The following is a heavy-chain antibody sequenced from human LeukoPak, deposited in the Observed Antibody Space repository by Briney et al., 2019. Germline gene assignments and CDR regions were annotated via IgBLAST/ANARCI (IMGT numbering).Heavy chain of an antibody. CDR3: ARDSSSSWYPGAEYFQH. J-gene: IGHJ1*01. V-gene: IGHV3-21*01. D-gene: IGHD6-13*01. Sequence: PGGSLRLSCAASGFTFSSYSMNWVRQAPGKGLEWVSSISSSSSYIYYADSVKGRFTISRDNAKNSLYLQMNSLRAEDTAVYYCARDSSSSWYPGAEYFQHWGQGTLVTVSS. CDR1: GFTFSSYS. CDR2: ISSSSSYI.